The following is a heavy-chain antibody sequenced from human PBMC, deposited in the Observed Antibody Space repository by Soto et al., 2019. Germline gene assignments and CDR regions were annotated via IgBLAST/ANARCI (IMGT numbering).Heavy chain of an antibody. Sequence: ASVKVSCKASGGTFSSYTISWVRQAPGQGLEWMGRIIPILGIANYAQKFQGRVTITADKSTSTAYMELSSLRSEDTAVYYCARDHGVVAATRLTGYFDYWGQGTLVTVPS. CDR3: ARDHGVVAATRLTGYFDY. CDR2: IIPILGIA. CDR1: GGTFSSYT. J-gene: IGHJ4*02. V-gene: IGHV1-69*04. D-gene: IGHD2-15*01.